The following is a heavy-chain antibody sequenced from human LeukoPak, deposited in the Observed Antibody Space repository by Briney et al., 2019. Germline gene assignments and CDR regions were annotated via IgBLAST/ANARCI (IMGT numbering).Heavy chain of an antibody. CDR1: GFTFSSNG. CDR2: IQYDGSNK. V-gene: IGHV3-30*02. D-gene: IGHD2-2*01. CDR3: AKDFTTWPRTPRYFDY. J-gene: IGHJ4*02. Sequence: GRSLRLSCSASGFTFSSNGMHWVRQAPGKGLEWVAFIQYDGSNKYYADSVKGRFTISRDNSKNTLSLQMNSLRREDTAVYYCAKDFTTWPRTPRYFDYWGQGNLVTVSS.